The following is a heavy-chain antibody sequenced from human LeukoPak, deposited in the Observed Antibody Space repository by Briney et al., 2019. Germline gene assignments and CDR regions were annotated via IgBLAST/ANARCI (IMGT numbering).Heavy chain of an antibody. V-gene: IGHV4-4*07. D-gene: IGHD2-8*01. CDR1: GGSISNYY. Sequence: SETLSLTCTVSGGSISNYYWSWLRQPAGKGLEWIGRIYTSGSTNYNPSLKSRITMSVDTSKNQFSLKLTSVTAADAAVYYCAREPQLMGADYWGQGTLVTVSS. CDR2: IYTSGST. CDR3: AREPQLMGADY. J-gene: IGHJ4*02.